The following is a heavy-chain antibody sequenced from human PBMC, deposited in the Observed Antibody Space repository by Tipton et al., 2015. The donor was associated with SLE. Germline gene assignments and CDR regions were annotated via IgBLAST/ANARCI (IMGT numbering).Heavy chain of an antibody. J-gene: IGHJ6*03. D-gene: IGHD1-26*01. CDR3: ARVGHSYYYYYMDV. Sequence: TLSLTCAVYGGSFSGYYWNWIRQPPGKGLEWIGEINHSGSTNYNPSLKSRVTISVDTSKNQFSLKLSSVTAADTAVYYRARVGHSYYYYYMDVWDKGTTVTVSS. CDR2: INHSGST. CDR1: GGSFSGYY. V-gene: IGHV4-34*01.